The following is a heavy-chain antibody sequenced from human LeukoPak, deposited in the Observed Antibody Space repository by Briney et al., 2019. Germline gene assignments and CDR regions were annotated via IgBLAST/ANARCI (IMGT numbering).Heavy chain of an antibody. Sequence: GGSLRLSCAASGFTFSSYAMSWVRQAPGKGLEWVSAISGSGSSRYYADSVKGRFTISRDNSKNTLYLQMNSLRAEDTAVYYCAKAPSIAARWQEYWGQGKLVSVSS. J-gene: IGHJ4*02. CDR3: AKAPSIAARWQEY. D-gene: IGHD6-6*01. CDR2: ISGSGSSR. CDR1: GFTFSSYA. V-gene: IGHV3-23*01.